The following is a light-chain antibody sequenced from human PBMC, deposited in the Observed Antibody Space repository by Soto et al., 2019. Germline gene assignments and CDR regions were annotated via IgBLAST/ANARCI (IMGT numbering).Light chain of an antibody. J-gene: IGKJ5*01. V-gene: IGKV1-33*01. CDR3: QQYHSLPFT. Sequence: EIEMTQSPSSLSAFLGVIFTIPCHASHDISNYLNLYQQKPGKAPKLLIYSASYLETGVPSRFSGSGSGTDFTFTITNLQPEDIATYYCQQYHSLPFTFGQGTRVEIK. CDR2: SAS. CDR1: HDISNY.